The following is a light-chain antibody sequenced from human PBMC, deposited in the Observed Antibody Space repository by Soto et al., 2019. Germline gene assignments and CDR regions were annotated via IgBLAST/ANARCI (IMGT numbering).Light chain of an antibody. V-gene: IGLV2-11*01. CDR1: SSDVGSYNY. CDR3: CSYAGSYTLYV. J-gene: IGLJ1*01. Sequence: QSALTQPRSVSGSPGQSVTISCTGTSSDVGSYNYVSWYQQHPGKAPKLMIYDVSKRPSGVPDRFSDSKSGHTASLTISGLQAEDEADYYCCSYAGSYTLYVFGTGTKVTVL. CDR2: DVS.